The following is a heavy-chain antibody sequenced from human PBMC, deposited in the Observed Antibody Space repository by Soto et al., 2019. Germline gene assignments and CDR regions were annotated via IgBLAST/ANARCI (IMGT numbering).Heavy chain of an antibody. CDR2: IYHSGST. V-gene: IGHV4-30-2*01. CDR1: GGSISNGGYS. J-gene: IGHJ5*02. Sequence: SETLSLTCAVSGGSISNGGYSWSWIRQPPGKGLEWIGYIYHSGSTHYNPSLKSRVTISVDKSKNQFSLKVTSVTAAGTAVYYCARFDYGDSRNWFDPWGQGTLVTVSS. CDR3: ARFDYGDSRNWFDP. D-gene: IGHD4-17*01.